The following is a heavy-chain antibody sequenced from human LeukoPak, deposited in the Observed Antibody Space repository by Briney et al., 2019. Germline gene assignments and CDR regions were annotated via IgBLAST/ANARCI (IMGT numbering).Heavy chain of an antibody. J-gene: IGHJ4*02. D-gene: IGHD6-6*01. CDR2: IYYGGST. CDR3: AREATYSSSSGGFFDY. CDR1: GGSISSYY. V-gene: IGHV4-59*01. Sequence: SETLSLTCTVSGGSISSYYWSWIRQPPGKGLEWIGYIYYGGSTNYNPSLKSRVTISVDTSKNQFSLKLSSVTAADTAVYYCAREATYSSSSGGFFDYWGQGTLVTVSS.